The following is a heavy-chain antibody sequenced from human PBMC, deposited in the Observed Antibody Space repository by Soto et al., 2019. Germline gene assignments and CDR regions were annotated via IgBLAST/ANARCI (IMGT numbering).Heavy chain of an antibody. Sequence: LRLSCAASGFTFNNYWMHWVRQVPGKGLVWVSRINSDGSTTNYADSVKGRFTISRDNAKNTLYLQMSSLRAEDTAVYYCARVHVVSTWFFDNWGQGILVTVSS. CDR2: INSDGSTT. CDR1: GFTFNNYW. V-gene: IGHV3-74*01. J-gene: IGHJ4*02. CDR3: ARVHVVSTWFFDN. D-gene: IGHD6-13*01.